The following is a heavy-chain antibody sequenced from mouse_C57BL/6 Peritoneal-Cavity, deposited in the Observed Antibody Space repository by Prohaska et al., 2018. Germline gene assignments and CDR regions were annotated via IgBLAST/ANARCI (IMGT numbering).Heavy chain of an antibody. J-gene: IGHJ1*01. CDR2: INSDGSAI. V-gene: IGHV11-2*01. Sequence: EVQLLETGGGLVQPGGSRGLSCEGSGFTFSGFWMSWVRKRPGKTRGWMGYINSDGSAINYAPAIKDRFTIFRDNDKSTLYLQMSNLRSDDTSTYFCMLYCNYWYFGVWRAGTTVTVSS. CDR1: GFTFSGFW. CDR3: MLYCNYWYFGV.